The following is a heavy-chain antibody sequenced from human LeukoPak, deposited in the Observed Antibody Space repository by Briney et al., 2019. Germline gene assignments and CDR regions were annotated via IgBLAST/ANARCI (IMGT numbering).Heavy chain of an antibody. J-gene: IGHJ3*02. Sequence: GASVEVSCKASGYTFTSYGISWVRQAPGQGLEWMGWISAYNGNTNYAQKLQGRVTMTTDTSTSTAYMELRSLRSDDTAVYYCARDMRNLVATIHRGGKAFDIWGQGTMVTVSS. CDR2: ISAYNGNT. CDR3: ARDMRNLVATIHRGGKAFDI. CDR1: GYTFTSYG. D-gene: IGHD5-12*01. V-gene: IGHV1-18*01.